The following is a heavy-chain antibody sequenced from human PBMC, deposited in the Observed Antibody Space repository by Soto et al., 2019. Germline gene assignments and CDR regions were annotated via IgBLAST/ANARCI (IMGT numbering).Heavy chain of an antibody. CDR3: GRGGSDSPMAPGY. CDR2: INPDGSAT. D-gene: IGHD5-18*01. Sequence: GGSLRLSCAASGFTFSSYRMHWVRQAPRKGLVWVSRINPDGSATNYADSVKGRFTISRDNAKNTLYLQMNSLRAEDTAVFYCGRGGSDSPMAPGYWGQGTLVTVSS. J-gene: IGHJ4*02. CDR1: GFTFSSYR. V-gene: IGHV3-74*01.